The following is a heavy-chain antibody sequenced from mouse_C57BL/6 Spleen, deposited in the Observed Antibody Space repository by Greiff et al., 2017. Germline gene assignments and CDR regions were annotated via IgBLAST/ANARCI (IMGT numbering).Heavy chain of an antibody. CDR2: IWSGGST. CDR1: GFSLTSYG. J-gene: IGHJ4*01. CDR3: ARNDGNYAMDY. Sequence: VQLQQSGPGLVQPSQSLSITCTVSGFSLTSYGVHWVRQSPGKGLEWLGVIWSGGSTDYNAAFISRLSISKDNSKSQVFFKMNSLQAVDTAIYYCARNDGNYAMDYWGQGTSVTVSS. D-gene: IGHD2-3*01. V-gene: IGHV2-2*01.